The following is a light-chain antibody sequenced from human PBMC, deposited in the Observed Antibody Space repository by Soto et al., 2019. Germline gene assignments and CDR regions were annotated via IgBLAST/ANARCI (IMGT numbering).Light chain of an antibody. CDR1: SGSVSTSYY. CDR2: STN. Sequence: QTVVTQEPSFSVSPGGTVTLTCGLSSGSVSTSYYPSWYQQTPGQAPRTLIYSTNTRSSGVPDRFSGSILGNKAALTTTGAQADDESDYYCVLYMGSGISVFGGGTKVTVL. J-gene: IGLJ2*01. CDR3: VLYMGSGISV. V-gene: IGLV8-61*01.